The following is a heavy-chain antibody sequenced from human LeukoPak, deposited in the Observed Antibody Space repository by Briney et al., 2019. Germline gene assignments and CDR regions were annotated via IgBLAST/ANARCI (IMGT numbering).Heavy chain of an antibody. CDR3: ARDRGYCTIGVCHIISDACDI. J-gene: IGHJ3*02. CDR1: GFTFSSNW. D-gene: IGHD2-8*01. Sequence: GGSLRSSCAASGFTFSSNWLSRVPQGPGKGWEGGATIKQDGRKKYYVDSVKGQFTISRDNAKNSLYLQMNSLRAEDTAVYYGARDRGYCTIGVCHIISDACDIWRQGTIVTVSS. V-gene: IGHV3-7*01. CDR2: IKQDGRKK.